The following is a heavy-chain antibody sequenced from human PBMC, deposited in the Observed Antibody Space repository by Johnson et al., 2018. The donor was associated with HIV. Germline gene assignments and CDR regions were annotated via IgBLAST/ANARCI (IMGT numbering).Heavy chain of an antibody. V-gene: IGHV3-9*01. D-gene: IGHD6-13*01. J-gene: IGHJ3*02. CDR1: GFTFDDYA. CDR3: ANDKGSSSWSGLDI. Sequence: VQLVESGGGLVQPGRSLRLSCAASGFTFDDYAMHWVRLAPGKGLEWVSGIRWNSASIGYADSVKGRFTISRDNAKNSLYLQMNSLRAEDTALYYCANDKGSSSWSGLDIWGQGTMVTVSS. CDR2: IRWNSASI.